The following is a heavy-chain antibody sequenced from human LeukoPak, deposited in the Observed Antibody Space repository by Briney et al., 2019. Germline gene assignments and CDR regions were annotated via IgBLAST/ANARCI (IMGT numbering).Heavy chain of an antibody. Sequence: SETLSLTCSVSGTSISSFYWSWVRQSPGKGLEWIGYIHDSGRSKYKSSLKSRVSMSIDTSKNQFSLKLSSVTAADAAVYYCARDIGNHFGGLDHYYYDYWGPGTLVTVSS. V-gene: IGHV4-59*12. J-gene: IGHJ4*02. CDR1: GTSISSFY. CDR3: ARDIGNHFGGLDHYYYDY. D-gene: IGHD2-15*01. CDR2: IHDSGRS.